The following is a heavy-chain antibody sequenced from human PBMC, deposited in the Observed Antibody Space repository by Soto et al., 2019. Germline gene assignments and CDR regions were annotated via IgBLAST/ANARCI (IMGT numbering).Heavy chain of an antibody. Sequence: PGESLKISCKGSGYSFTSYWIGWVRQMPGKGLEWMGIIYPGDSDTRYSPSFQGQVTISADKSISTAYLQWSSLKAPDTAMYYCARLAARPGYYYYYGMDVWGQGTTVTVSS. CDR1: GYSFTSYW. CDR2: IYPGDSDT. D-gene: IGHD6-6*01. V-gene: IGHV5-51*01. J-gene: IGHJ6*02. CDR3: ARLAARPGYYYYYGMDV.